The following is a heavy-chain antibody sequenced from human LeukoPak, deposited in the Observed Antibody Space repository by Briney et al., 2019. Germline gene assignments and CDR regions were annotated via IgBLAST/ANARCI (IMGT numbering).Heavy chain of an antibody. Sequence: SETLSLTCAVYGGSFSGYYWSWIRQPPGKGLEWIGEINHSGSTNYNPSLKSRVTISVDTSKNQFSLRLSSVTAADTAVYYCARASSSWSYFDYWGRGTLVTVSS. CDR2: INHSGST. CDR1: GGSFSGYY. V-gene: IGHV4-34*01. CDR3: ARASSSWSYFDY. D-gene: IGHD6-13*01. J-gene: IGHJ4*02.